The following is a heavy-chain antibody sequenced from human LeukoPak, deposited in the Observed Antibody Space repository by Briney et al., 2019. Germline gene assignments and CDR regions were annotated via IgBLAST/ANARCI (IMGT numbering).Heavy chain of an antibody. D-gene: IGHD3-3*01. J-gene: IGHJ4*02. V-gene: IGHV1-24*01. Sequence: PGASVKVSCRVSGSSLTRLSIHWVRQAPGEGLVRQTPGRRLEWIGGYDPEDGEPIYAQKFQGRVIMLEDTSTDTASMELSSLTYEDTAVYYCPTSDFWIVYSFPHFDSWAQGSLVTVSS. CDR1: GSSLTRLS. CDR2: YDPEDGEP. CDR3: PTSDFWIVYSFPHFDS.